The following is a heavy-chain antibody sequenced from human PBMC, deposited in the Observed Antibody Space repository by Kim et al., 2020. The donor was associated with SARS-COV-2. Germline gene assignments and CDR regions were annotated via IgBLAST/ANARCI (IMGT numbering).Heavy chain of an antibody. CDR2: IDPSDSYT. CDR1: GYSFTSYW. D-gene: IGHD3-10*01. J-gene: IGHJ5*02. Sequence: GESLKISCKGSGYSFTSYWISWVRQMPGKGLEWMGRIDPSDSYTNYSPSFQGHVTISADKSISTAYLQWSSLKASDTAMYYCATGVRGLNWFDPWGQGTLVTVSS. V-gene: IGHV5-10-1*01. CDR3: ATGVRGLNWFDP.